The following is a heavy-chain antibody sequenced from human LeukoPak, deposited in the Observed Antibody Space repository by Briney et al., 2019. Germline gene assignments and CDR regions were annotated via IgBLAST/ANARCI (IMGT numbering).Heavy chain of an antibody. J-gene: IGHJ4*02. CDR2: IYYSGST. CDR1: GGSISSGGYY. D-gene: IGHD5-12*01. V-gene: IGHV4-61*08. CDR3: ARAVLAHSGYDKSVLFDY. Sequence: SETLSLTCTVSGGSISSGGYYWSWIRQPPGKGLEWIGYIYYSGSTNYNPSLKSRVTISVDTSKNQFSLKLSSVTAADTAVYYCARAVLAHSGYDKSVLFDYWGQGTLVTVSS.